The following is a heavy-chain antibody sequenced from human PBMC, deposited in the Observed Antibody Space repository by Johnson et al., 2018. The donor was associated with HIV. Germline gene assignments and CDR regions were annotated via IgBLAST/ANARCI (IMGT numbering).Heavy chain of an antibody. Sequence: MQLVESGGGLVQPGSLRLSCAASGFTFSSYAMSWVRQAPGKWLEWVSAISGSGGSTYYADSVKGRFTISRDNSKNTLYLQMNSLRAEDTAVYYCAKGIAAAGTGAFDIWGQGTMVTVSS. CDR2: ISGSGGST. V-gene: IGHV3-23*04. D-gene: IGHD6-13*01. CDR1: GFTFSSYA. J-gene: IGHJ3*02. CDR3: AKGIAAAGTGAFDI.